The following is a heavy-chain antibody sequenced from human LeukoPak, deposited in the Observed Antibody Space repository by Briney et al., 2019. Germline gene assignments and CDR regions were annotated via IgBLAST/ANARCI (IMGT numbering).Heavy chain of an antibody. CDR1: GGSISSGDYY. Sequence: SQTLSLTCTVSGGSISSGDYYWSWIRQPPGKGLEWIGYIYYSGSTYYNPSLKSRVTISVDTSKNQFSLELSSVTAADTAVYYCARNDIVVVPAAFDYWGQGTLVTVSS. V-gene: IGHV4-30-4*08. CDR2: IYYSGST. CDR3: ARNDIVVVPAAFDY. D-gene: IGHD2-2*01. J-gene: IGHJ4*02.